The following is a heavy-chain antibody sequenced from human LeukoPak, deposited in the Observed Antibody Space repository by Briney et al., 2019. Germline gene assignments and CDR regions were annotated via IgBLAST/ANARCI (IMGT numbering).Heavy chain of an antibody. J-gene: IGHJ4*02. Sequence: GESLQISCKGSGYSFSNYWIGWVRQMPGKGLEWMGIIWPGDSDTRYSPSFQGQVTISVDKSISTAYLQWSSLKASDTAVYYCARQYYDVLTGFYIHFDYWGQGTLVTVSS. D-gene: IGHD3-9*01. CDR2: IWPGDSDT. CDR1: GYSFSNYW. CDR3: ARQYYDVLTGFYIHFDY. V-gene: IGHV5-51*01.